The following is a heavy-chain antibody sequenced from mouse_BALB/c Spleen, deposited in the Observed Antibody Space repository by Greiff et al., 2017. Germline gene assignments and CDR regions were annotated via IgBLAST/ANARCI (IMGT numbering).Heavy chain of an antibody. J-gene: IGHJ3*01. V-gene: IGHV3-2*02. D-gene: IGHD2-4*01. Sequence: EVKLMESGPGLVKPSQSLSLTCTVTGYSITSDYAWNWIRQFPGNKLEWMGYISYSGSTSYNPSLKSRISITRDTSKNQFFLQLNSVTTEDTATYYCARDYDYWFAYWGQGTLVTVSA. CDR1: GYSITSDYA. CDR2: ISYSGST. CDR3: ARDYDYWFAY.